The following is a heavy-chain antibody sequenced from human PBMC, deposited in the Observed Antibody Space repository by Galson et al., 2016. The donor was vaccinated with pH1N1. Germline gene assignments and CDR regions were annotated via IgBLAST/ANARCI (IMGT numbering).Heavy chain of an antibody. J-gene: IGHJ5*02. Sequence: ETLSLTCTVSGDSIYTNSYYWDWIRQPPGKGLEWIAGIYYDGRNQYNPSLKSRLTISGDTSKNQFSLNLSFVTAADTAVYYCARRTRCRGDCGEGFDPWGQGIPVTVSA. D-gene: IGHD2-21*02. CDR2: IYYDGRN. CDR3: ARRTRCRGDCGEGFDP. V-gene: IGHV4-39*01. CDR1: GDSIYTNSYY.